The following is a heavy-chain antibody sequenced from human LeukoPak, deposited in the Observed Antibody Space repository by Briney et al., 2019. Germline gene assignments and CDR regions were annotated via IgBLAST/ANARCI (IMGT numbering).Heavy chain of an antibody. J-gene: IGHJ6*04. CDR1: GFTFRSYW. Sequence: GGSLRLSCAASGFTFRSYWMHWVRQAPGKGLEWVSRINSDGSSTSYADSVKGRFTISRDNAKNTLYLQMNSLRAEDTAVYYCARDSESSGWYKYYYYYYGMDVWGKGTTVTVSS. V-gene: IGHV3-74*01. D-gene: IGHD6-19*01. CDR2: INSDGSST. CDR3: ARDSESSGWYKYYYYYYGMDV.